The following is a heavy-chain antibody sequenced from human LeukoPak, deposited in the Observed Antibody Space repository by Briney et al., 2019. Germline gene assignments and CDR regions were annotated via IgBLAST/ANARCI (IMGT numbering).Heavy chain of an antibody. J-gene: IGHJ4*02. V-gene: IGHV3-11*06. CDR1: GFTFSDYY. CDR3: ARDLNGSENDY. D-gene: IGHD3-10*01. Sequence: KAGGSLRPSCAASGFTFSDYYMSWIRQAPGEGLEWVSYISSSSSYTNYADSVKGRFTISRDNAKNSLYLQMNSLRAEDTAVYYCARDLNGSENDYWGQGTLVTVSS. CDR2: ISSSSSYT.